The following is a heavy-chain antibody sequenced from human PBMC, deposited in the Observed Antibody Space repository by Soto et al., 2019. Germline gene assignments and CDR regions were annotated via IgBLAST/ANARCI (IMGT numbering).Heavy chain of an antibody. CDR3: VKAGTIAGTGTTPRAFDV. CDR1: GFMFNAYG. CDR2: ISFDGSNE. V-gene: IGHV3-30*18. Sequence: GCLILSCAASGFMFNAYGMHWVRQAPGKGLEWVATISFDGSNEYYTESVKGRFTISRDNSQNTLYLEMLSLRPEDTAVFYCVKAGTIAGTGTTPRAFDVWGQGTTVTVSS. J-gene: IGHJ3*01. D-gene: IGHD1-1*01.